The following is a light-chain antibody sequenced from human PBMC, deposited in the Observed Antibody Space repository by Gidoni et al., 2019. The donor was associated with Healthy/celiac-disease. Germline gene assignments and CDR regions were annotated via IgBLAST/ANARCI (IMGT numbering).Light chain of an antibody. Sequence: EIVMTPSPATLSVSPGERATLSCRASPSVSSNLAWYQQKPGQAPRLLIYGASTRATGIPARFSGSGSGTEFTLTISSLQSEDFAVYYCQQYNNWPRAFGQGTKVEIK. CDR1: PSVSSN. CDR2: GAS. J-gene: IGKJ1*01. V-gene: IGKV3-15*01. CDR3: QQYNNWPRA.